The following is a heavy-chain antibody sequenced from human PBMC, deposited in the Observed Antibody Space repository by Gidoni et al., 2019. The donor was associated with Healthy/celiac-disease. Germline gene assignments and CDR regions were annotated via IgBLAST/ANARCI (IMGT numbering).Heavy chain of an antibody. Sequence: QVKLQQWGAGLLKPSETLSLTCAVYGGSFSGYYWSWIRQPPGKGLEWIGEINHGGSTNYNPSLKSRVTISVDTSKNQFSLELSSVTAADTAVYYCARGVGLDWFDPWGQGTLVTVSS. V-gene: IGHV4-34*01. CDR2: INHGGST. CDR3: ARGVGLDWFDP. J-gene: IGHJ5*02. CDR1: GGSFSGYY. D-gene: IGHD1-26*01.